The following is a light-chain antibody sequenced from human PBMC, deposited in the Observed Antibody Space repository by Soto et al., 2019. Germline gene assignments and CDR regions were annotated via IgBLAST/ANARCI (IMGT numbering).Light chain of an antibody. CDR3: QQYTTYSGT. V-gene: IGKV1-5*03. CDR1: QSISTW. J-gene: IGKJ3*01. CDR2: RAS. Sequence: IQMTQSPSTLSASVGDRVTITCRASQSISTWLAWYQQKPGTAPKLLIYRASNLESGVPSRFSGSGSGTELTLTISSLQPDDFATYYCQQYTTYSGTFGPGTKVDIK.